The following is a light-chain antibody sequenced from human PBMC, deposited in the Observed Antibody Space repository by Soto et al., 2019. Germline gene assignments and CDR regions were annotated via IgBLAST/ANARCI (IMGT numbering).Light chain of an antibody. CDR2: AAS. J-gene: IGKJ1*01. CDR3: QQYYSFPRT. CDR1: QGISNF. Sequence: IQMTQSPSSLSASVGDRVTITCRANQGISNFLAWYQQKPGQVPKLLMYAASTLQSGVPSRFSGSGSGTDFTLTISCLQSEDFATYYCQQYYSFPRTFGQGTKVDI. V-gene: IGKV1-27*01.